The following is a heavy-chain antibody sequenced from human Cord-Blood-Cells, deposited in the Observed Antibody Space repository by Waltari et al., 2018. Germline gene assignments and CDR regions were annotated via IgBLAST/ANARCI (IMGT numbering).Heavy chain of an antibody. Sequence: QVQLVQSGAEVKKPGSSVKVSCKASGGTFSSYTISWVRQAPGQGLEWMGRIIPILGIANYAQKFQGRVTITADKSTSTAYRELSSLRSEDTAVYYCATLGSYDYGDNYWGQGTLVTVSS. D-gene: IGHD4-17*01. CDR1: GGTFSSYT. CDR2: IIPILGIA. J-gene: IGHJ4*02. CDR3: ATLGSYDYGDNY. V-gene: IGHV1-69*02.